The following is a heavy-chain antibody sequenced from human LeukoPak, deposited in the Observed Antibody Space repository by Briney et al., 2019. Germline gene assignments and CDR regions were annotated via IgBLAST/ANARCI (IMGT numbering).Heavy chain of an antibody. D-gene: IGHD3-10*01. V-gene: IGHV3-23*01. CDR2: ISGSGGNM. J-gene: IGHJ6*03. CDR3: AKDSGFLWIGQNYYFMDV. CDR1: GFTFNRHG. Sequence: SGGSLRLSCAASGFTFNRHGMSWVRQAPGRGLEWVSTISGSGGNMYYADSMKGRCTISRENSKNTLYLQMNSLRAEDTAMYYCAKDSGFLWIGQNYYFMDVWGKGTTVTVSS.